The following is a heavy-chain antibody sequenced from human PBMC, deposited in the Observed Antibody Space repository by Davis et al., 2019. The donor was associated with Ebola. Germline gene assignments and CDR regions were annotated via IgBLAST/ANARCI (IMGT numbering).Heavy chain of an antibody. CDR1: GYTFTNYY. D-gene: IGHD2-21*01. CDR2: INPNDGRT. CDR3: MVNLFDY. V-gene: IGHV1-46*01. Sequence: ASVKVSCKASGYTFTNYYMHWVRQAPGQGLEWMGMINPNDGRTIYAQKFQGRVTVTRDTSTTTVYMDLSSLRSEDTAVYYCMVNLFDYWGQGTLVTVSS. J-gene: IGHJ4*02.